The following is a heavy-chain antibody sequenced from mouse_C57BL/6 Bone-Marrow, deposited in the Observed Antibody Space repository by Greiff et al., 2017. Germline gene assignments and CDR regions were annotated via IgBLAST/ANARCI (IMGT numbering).Heavy chain of an antibody. D-gene: IGHD1-1*01. CDR1: GYAFSSSW. J-gene: IGHJ1*03. Sequence: VKLVESGPELVKPGASVKISCKASGYAFSSSWMNWVKQRPGKGLEWIGRIYPGDGDTNYNGKFKGKATLTADKSSSTAYMQLSSLTSEDSAVYFCARCPLLLRCYFDVWGTGTTVTVSS. CDR3: ARCPLLLRCYFDV. V-gene: IGHV1-82*01. CDR2: IYPGDGDT.